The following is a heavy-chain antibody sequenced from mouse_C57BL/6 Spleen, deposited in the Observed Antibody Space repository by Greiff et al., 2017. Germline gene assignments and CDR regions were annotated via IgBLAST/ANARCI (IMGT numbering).Heavy chain of an antibody. V-gene: IGHV2-2*01. J-gene: IGHJ4*01. CDR3: ARENALYAMDY. Sequence: VKLVESGPGLVQPSQSLSITCTVSGFSLTSYGVHWVRQSPGKGLEWLGVIWSGGSTDYTAAFISRLSISKDNSKSQVFFKMNSLQAGDTAIYYCARENALYAMDYGGQGTSVTVSS. CDR2: IWSGGST. CDR1: GFSLTSYG.